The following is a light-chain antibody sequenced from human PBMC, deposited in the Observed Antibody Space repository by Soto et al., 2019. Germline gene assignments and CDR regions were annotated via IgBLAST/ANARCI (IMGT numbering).Light chain of an antibody. CDR3: QQYYSYPRT. J-gene: IGKJ1*01. V-gene: IGKV1-8*01. CDR1: QGISIY. CDR2: AAS. Sequence: AIRITQSPSSFSSSTGDRVTMTCLGSQGISIYLSWYQQKPGKAPKLLIYAASTLQSGVPSRFSGSGSGTDFTLTISCLQSEDFATYYCQQYYSYPRTFGQGTKVDIK.